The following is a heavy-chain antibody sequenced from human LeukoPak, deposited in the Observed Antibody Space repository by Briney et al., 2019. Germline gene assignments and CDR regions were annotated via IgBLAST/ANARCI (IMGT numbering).Heavy chain of an antibody. V-gene: IGHV4-59*01. CDR3: ARDHTMIVPGAFDI. Sequence: ETLSLPCTVSGGSISSYYWSWIRQPPGKGLEWIGYIYYSGSTNYNPSLQSRVTISVDTSKNQFSLKLSSVTAADTAVYYCARDHTMIVPGAFDIWGQGTMVTVSS. CDR2: IYYSGST. D-gene: IGHD3-22*01. CDR1: GGSISSYY. J-gene: IGHJ3*02.